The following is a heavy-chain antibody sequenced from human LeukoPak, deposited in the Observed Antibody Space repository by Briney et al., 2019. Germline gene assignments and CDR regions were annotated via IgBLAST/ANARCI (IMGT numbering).Heavy chain of an antibody. CDR3: ESPFGGLSHLDY. CDR2: INSDGSST. Sequence: GGSLRLSCAASGFTFSSYWMHWVRQAPGKGLVWVSRINSDGSSTSYADSVKGRFTISRDNAKNTLYLQMNSLRAEDTAVYYCESPFGGLSHLDYGGRGPLVTVSS. V-gene: IGHV3-74*01. D-gene: IGHD3-16*01. CDR1: GFTFSSYW. J-gene: IGHJ4*02.